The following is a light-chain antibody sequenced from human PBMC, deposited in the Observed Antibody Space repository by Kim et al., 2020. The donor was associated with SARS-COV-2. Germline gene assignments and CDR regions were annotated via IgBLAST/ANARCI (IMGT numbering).Light chain of an antibody. V-gene: IGKV3-15*01. Sequence: VCAGVRAARSSRTRHSISSILAWYQQKAGHATRLLIDGATTRATGTPTRISSSGSAFEFTITISSLQSEDFAVYYCQQHNNWSRTFGQGTKVDIK. CDR2: GAT. CDR3: QQHNNWSRT. J-gene: IGKJ1*01. CDR1: HSISSI.